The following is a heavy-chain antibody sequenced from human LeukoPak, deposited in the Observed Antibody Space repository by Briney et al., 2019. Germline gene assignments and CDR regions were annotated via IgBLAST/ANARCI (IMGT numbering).Heavy chain of an antibody. Sequence: GGSLRLSCAASGFTFSSYAMSWVRQAPGKGLEWVSAISGSGGSTYYADSVKGRFTISRDNSKNTLYPQMNSLRAEDTAVYYCAKDPEGLIAAAGKTDYWGQGTLVTVSS. D-gene: IGHD6-13*01. CDR2: ISGSGGST. CDR3: AKDPEGLIAAAGKTDY. J-gene: IGHJ4*02. CDR1: GFTFSSYA. V-gene: IGHV3-23*01.